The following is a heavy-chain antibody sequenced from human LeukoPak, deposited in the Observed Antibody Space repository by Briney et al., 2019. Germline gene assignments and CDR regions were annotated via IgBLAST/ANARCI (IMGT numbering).Heavy chain of an antibody. CDR2: ISAYNGNT. Sequence: ASVKVSCKASGYTFTSYGISWVRQAPGQGLEWMGWISAYNGNTNYAQKLQGRVTMTTDTSTSTACMELRSLRSDDTAVYYCARNKPRPYWYFDLWGRGTLVTVSS. V-gene: IGHV1-18*01. D-gene: IGHD2/OR15-2a*01. J-gene: IGHJ2*01. CDR1: GYTFTSYG. CDR3: ARNKPRPYWYFDL.